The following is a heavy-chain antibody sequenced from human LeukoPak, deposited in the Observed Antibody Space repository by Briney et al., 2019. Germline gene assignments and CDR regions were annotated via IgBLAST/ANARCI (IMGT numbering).Heavy chain of an antibody. Sequence: PSETLSLTCTASGGSISSYYWSWIRQPPGKGLEWIGYIYYSGSTNYNPSLKSRVTISVDTSKNQFSLKLSSVTAADTAVYYCARGLSRPPYYFDYWGQGTLVTVSS. CDR3: ARGLSRPPYYFDY. CDR1: GGSISSYY. V-gene: IGHV4-59*08. J-gene: IGHJ4*02. CDR2: IYYSGST. D-gene: IGHD3-16*01.